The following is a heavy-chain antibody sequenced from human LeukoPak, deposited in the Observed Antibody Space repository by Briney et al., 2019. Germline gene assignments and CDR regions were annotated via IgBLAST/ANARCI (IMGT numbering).Heavy chain of an antibody. Sequence: PSETLSLTCTVSGGSISSGDYYWSWLRQPPGKGLEWIGYIYYSGSTYYNPSLKSRVTISVDTSKNQFSLKLSSVTAADTAVYYCARGVDYYDSSGSSGTLDYWGQGTLVTVSS. CDR1: GGSISSGDYY. CDR2: IYYSGST. V-gene: IGHV4-30-4*01. D-gene: IGHD3-22*01. J-gene: IGHJ4*02. CDR3: ARGVDYYDSSGSSGTLDY.